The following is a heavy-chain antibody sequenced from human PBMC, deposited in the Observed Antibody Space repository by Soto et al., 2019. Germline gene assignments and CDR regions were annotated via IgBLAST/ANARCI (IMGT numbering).Heavy chain of an antibody. D-gene: IGHD6-19*01. Sequence: SETLSLTCTVSGDSISSSNYFWGWIHQPPGKGLEWIGTIFYSGSTYYNPSLKSRVTISVDTSKNQFSLRLISVTAADTALYYCARRYGWLYFDYWGQGSLVTVS. CDR3: ARRYGWLYFDY. CDR2: IFYSGST. V-gene: IGHV4-39*01. CDR1: GDSISSSNYF. J-gene: IGHJ4*02.